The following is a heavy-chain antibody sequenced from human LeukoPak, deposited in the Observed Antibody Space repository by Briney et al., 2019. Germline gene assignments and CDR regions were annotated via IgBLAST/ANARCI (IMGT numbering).Heavy chain of an antibody. Sequence: PGGSLSLSCAASGWTFSSYWLSWVRQAPGKGLEWVANIKQDGSEKYYVDSVKGRFTISRDNAKNSLYLQMNSLRAEDTAVYYCARDGPVTPSYYYYYGMDVWGQGTTVTVSS. CDR2: IKQDGSEK. D-gene: IGHD4-17*01. CDR1: GWTFSSYW. J-gene: IGHJ6*02. V-gene: IGHV3-7*01. CDR3: ARDGPVTPSYYYYYGMDV.